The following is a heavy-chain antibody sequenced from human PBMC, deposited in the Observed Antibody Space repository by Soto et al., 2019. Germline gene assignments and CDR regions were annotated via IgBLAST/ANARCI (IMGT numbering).Heavy chain of an antibody. V-gene: IGHV1-3*01. CDR1: GYTFTSYA. CDR3: ARYTRTGRFDY. Sequence: ASVKVSCKASGYTFTSYAMHWVRQAPGQRLEWMGWINAGNGNTKYAQKFQGRVTITRDTSASTAYMELSSLRSEDTAVYYCARYTRTGRFDYWGQGTLVTVSS. D-gene: IGHD1-20*01. J-gene: IGHJ4*02. CDR2: INAGNGNT.